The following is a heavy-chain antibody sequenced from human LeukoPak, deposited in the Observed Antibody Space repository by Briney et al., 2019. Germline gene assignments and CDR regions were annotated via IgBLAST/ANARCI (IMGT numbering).Heavy chain of an antibody. J-gene: IGHJ4*02. CDR1: GFTFDDYA. CDR2: ISWNSGSI. CDR3: AKGRPGIQLWLLDY. Sequence: PGRSLRLSCAASGFTFDDYAMHWVRHAPGKGLEWVSGISWNSGSIGYADSVKGRFTISRDNAKNSLYLQMNSLRAEDTAVYYCAKGRPGIQLWLLDYWGQGTLVTVSS. D-gene: IGHD5-18*01. V-gene: IGHV3-9*01.